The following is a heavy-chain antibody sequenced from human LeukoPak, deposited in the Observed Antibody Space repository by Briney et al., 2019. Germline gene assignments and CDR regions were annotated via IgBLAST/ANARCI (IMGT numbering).Heavy chain of an antibody. D-gene: IGHD3-10*01. V-gene: IGHV4-61*01. CDR2: IYYSGSA. CDR1: GGSVSSGSCY. CDR3: ARGFGDWGLSWFDP. Sequence: SETLSLTCTVSGGSVSSGSCYWIWIRQPPGKGLEWIGYIYYSGSAKYNPSLKSRVTISVDTSKNQFSLKLTSVTAADTAVYYCARGFGDWGLSWFDPWGQGTLVTVSS. J-gene: IGHJ5*02.